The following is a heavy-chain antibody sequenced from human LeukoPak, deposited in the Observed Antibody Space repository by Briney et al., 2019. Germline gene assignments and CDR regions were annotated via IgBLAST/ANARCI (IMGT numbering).Heavy chain of an antibody. CDR2: IFGGGGT. J-gene: IGHJ4*02. CDR1: GFTFSSSF. D-gene: IGHD4-17*01. V-gene: IGHV3-53*01. Sequence: GGSLRLSCAASGFTFSSSFLSWVRQAPGKGLEWVSVIFGGGGTYYADSVKGRFTISRDNSKNTLFLQMNTLRPDDTAVYYCARGPVTTPRTYFFDYWGQGTLVTVSS. CDR3: ARGPVTTPRTYFFDY.